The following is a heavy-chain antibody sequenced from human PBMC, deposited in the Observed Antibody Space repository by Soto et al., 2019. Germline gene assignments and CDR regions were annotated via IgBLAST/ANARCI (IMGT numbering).Heavy chain of an antibody. CDR2: VTATAESA. Sequence: PGGSLRLSCTPFGFNFDAYAMSWVRQAPGKGLEWVSAVTATAESAYYTDSVRGRFIITRDNSDNMLYLQMSSLRVEDTAIYFCARGRYYDSPQDLWGRGTHVTVSS. D-gene: IGHD3-10*01. J-gene: IGHJ5*02. V-gene: IGHV3-23*01. CDR3: ARGRYYDSPQDL. CDR1: GFNFDAYA.